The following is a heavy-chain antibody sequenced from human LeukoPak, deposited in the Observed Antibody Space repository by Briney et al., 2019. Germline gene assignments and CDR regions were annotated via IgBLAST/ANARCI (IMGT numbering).Heavy chain of an antibody. CDR2: IKSKRDFETI. CDR3: MIDVPGGSYPFDY. CDR1: GFTFSTHW. J-gene: IGHJ4*02. D-gene: IGHD1-26*01. V-gene: IGHV3-15*01. Sequence: PGGSLRLSCVASGFTFSTHWMHWVRQAPGKGLEWVGRIKSKRDFETIDYAAPVKGRFTISRDDSRNTLYLQMNSLKIEDTALYYCMIDVPGGSYPFDYWGQGTLVTVSS.